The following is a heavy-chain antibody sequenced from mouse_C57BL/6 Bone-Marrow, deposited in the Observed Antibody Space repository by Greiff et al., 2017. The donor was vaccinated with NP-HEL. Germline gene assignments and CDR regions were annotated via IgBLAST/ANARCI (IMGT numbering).Heavy chain of an antibody. CDR2: ISNLAYSI. CDR3: ARQSPYYAMDY. CDR1: GFTFSDYG. J-gene: IGHJ4*01. Sequence: EVKVEESGGGLVQPGGSLKLSCAASGFTFSDYGMAWVRQAPRKGPEWVAFISNLAYSIYYADTVTGRFTISRENAKNTLYLEMSSLRSEDTAMYYCARQSPYYAMDYWGQGTSVTVSS. V-gene: IGHV5-15*04.